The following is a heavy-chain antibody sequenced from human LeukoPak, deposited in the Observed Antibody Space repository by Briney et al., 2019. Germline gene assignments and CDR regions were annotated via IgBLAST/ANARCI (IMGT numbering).Heavy chain of an antibody. V-gene: IGHV4-39*07. J-gene: IGHJ4*02. D-gene: IGHD1-14*01. CDR1: GDSIINSYYY. Sequence: SETLSLTCTVSGDSIINSYYYWGWIRQPPGKGLEWIGSIYYSGSTYYNPSLKSRVTISVDTSKNQFSLKLSSVTAADTAVYYCARDITGSFDYWGQGNLVTVSS. CDR3: ARDITGSFDY. CDR2: IYYSGST.